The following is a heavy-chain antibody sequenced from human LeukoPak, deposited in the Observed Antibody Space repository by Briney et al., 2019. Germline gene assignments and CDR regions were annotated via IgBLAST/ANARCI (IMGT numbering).Heavy chain of an antibody. Sequence: PGGSLRLSCAASGFTFSSYSMNWVRQAPGEGLEWVSSISSSSSYIYYADSVKGRFTISRDNSKNTLYLQMNSLRAEDTAVYYCAKDAPDDTADFDYWGQGTLVTVSS. V-gene: IGHV3-21*04. CDR1: GFTFSSYS. CDR2: ISSSSSYI. J-gene: IGHJ4*02. CDR3: AKDAPDDTADFDY.